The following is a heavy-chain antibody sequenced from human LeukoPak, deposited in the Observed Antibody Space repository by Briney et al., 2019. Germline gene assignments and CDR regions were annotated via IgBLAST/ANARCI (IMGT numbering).Heavy chain of an antibody. CDR1: GYTFTGYY. J-gene: IGHJ5*02. CDR2: INPNSGGT. V-gene: IGHV1-2*02. Sequence: ASVKVSCKASGYTFTGYYMHWVRQAPGQGLEWMGWINPNSGGTNYAQKFQGRVTMTRDTSISTAYMELSRLRSDDTAVYYCARLTSGSYSDWFDPWGQGTLVTVSS. CDR3: ARLTSGSYSDWFDP. D-gene: IGHD1-26*01.